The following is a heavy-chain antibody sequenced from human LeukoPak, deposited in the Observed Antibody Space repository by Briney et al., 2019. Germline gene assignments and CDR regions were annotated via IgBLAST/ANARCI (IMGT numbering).Heavy chain of an antibody. D-gene: IGHD2/OR15-2a*01. Sequence: GALRLSCAASGFSFSGYWMTWVRQAPGKGLEWVANIKEDGSEKYYADFVKGRFTISRDNAKNSLDLQMNSLRAEDTAVYYCARRGSTDYWGQETLVTVSS. CDR1: GFSFSGYW. J-gene: IGHJ4*02. CDR3: ARRGSTDY. CDR2: IKEDGSEK. V-gene: IGHV3-7*03.